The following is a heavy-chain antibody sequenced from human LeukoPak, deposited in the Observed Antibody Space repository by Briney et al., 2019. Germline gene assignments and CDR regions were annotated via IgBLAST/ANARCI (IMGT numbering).Heavy chain of an antibody. CDR2: IKEDATES. Sequence: GGSLGLSCAASGFTFSSYWMTWIRQAPGKGLEWVAHIKEDATESRSVDSVKGRFTTSRDNTKNSLFLQLNSLRAEDTAVYYCVRDRGWYHFDLWGQGTLVTVSS. D-gene: IGHD3-10*01. V-gene: IGHV3-7*01. J-gene: IGHJ4*02. CDR3: VRDRGWYHFDL. CDR1: GFTFSSYW.